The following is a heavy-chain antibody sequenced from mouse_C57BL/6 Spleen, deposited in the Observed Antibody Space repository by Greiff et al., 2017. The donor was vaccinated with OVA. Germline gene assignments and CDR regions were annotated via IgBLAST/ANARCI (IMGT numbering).Heavy chain of an antibody. Sequence: EVQLQQSGPGLVKPSQSLSLTCSVTGYSITSGYYWNWIRQFPGNKLVWMGYISYNGRNTYNPSLKNRISITRDTSKNQFFLKFNAVTTEDTATYYVARGVGWYVDVWGTGTTVTVSS. D-gene: IGHD1-1*02. CDR3: ARGVGWYVDV. V-gene: IGHV3-6*01. CDR2: ISYNGRN. J-gene: IGHJ1*03. CDR1: GYSITSGYY.